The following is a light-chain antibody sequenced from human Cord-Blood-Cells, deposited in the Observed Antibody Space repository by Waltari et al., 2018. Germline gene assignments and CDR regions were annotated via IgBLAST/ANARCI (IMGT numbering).Light chain of an antibody. V-gene: IGLV3-1*01. J-gene: IGLJ2*01. CDR1: KLGDKY. CDR3: QSWDSSTVV. Sequence: SYELTQPPSVSVSPGQTASITCSGDKLGDKYACWYQQKRGQSPVLVIYQDSNRPSGIPERFSGSNSGNTATLTISGTQAMDEADYYCQSWDSSTVVFGGGTKLTVL. CDR2: QDS.